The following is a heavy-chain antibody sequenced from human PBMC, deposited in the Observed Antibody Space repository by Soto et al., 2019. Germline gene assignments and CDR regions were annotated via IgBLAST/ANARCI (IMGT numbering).Heavy chain of an antibody. CDR3: ARGRGPPYYYDSSGYQDY. V-gene: IGHV3-64*01. CDR2: ISSNGGST. CDR1: GFTFSSYA. J-gene: IGHJ4*02. D-gene: IGHD3-22*01. Sequence: EVQLVESGGGLVQPGGSLRLSCAASGFTFSSYAMHWVRRAPGKGLEYVSAISSNGGSTYYANSVKGRFTISRDNSKNTLYLQMGSLRAEDMAVYYCARGRGPPYYYDSSGYQDYWGQGTLVTVSS.